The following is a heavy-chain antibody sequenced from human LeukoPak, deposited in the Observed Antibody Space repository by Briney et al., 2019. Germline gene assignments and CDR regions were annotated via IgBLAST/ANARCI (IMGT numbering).Heavy chain of an antibody. J-gene: IGHJ3*02. CDR3: ARGSLKDLASWGAFDI. CDR1: GGSISSSSYY. D-gene: IGHD2-15*01. V-gene: IGHV4-61*05. Sequence: PSETLSLTCTVSGGSISSSSYYWGWIRQPPGKGLEWIGYIYYSGSTNYNPSLKSRVTISVDTSKNQFSLKLSSVTAADTAVYYCARGSLKDLASWGAFDIWGQGTMVTVSS. CDR2: IYYSGST.